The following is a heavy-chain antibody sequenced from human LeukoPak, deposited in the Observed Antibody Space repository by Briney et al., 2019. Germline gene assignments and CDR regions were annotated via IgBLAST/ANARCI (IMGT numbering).Heavy chain of an antibody. Sequence: PSETLSLTCTVSGGSISSSSYYWGRIRQPPGRGLEWIGSIYYSGSTYYNPSLKSRVTISVDTSKNQFSLKLSSVTAADTAVYYCARDLITEDSSSIFDYWGQGTLVTVSS. J-gene: IGHJ4*02. D-gene: IGHD6-13*01. CDR3: ARDLITEDSSSIFDY. CDR1: GGSISSSSYY. V-gene: IGHV4-39*07. CDR2: IYYSGST.